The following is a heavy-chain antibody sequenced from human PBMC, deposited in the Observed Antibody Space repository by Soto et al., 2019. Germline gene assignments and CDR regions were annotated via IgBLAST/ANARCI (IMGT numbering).Heavy chain of an antibody. CDR1: GGSISSSSYY. CDR3: ARFNTIFGVVMDY. V-gene: IGHV4-39*01. Sequence: SETLSLTCTFSGGSISSSSYYLGWIRQPPGKGLEWIGSIYYSGSTYYNPSLKSRVTISVDTSKNQFSLKLSSVTAADTAVYYCARFNTIFGVVMDYWGQGTLVTVSS. D-gene: IGHD3-3*01. CDR2: IYYSGST. J-gene: IGHJ4*02.